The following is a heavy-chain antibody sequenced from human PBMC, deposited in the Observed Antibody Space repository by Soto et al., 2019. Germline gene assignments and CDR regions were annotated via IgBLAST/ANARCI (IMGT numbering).Heavy chain of an antibody. CDR2: ISSSGSTI. D-gene: IGHD6-13*01. V-gene: IGHV3-48*03. CDR3: ARDQEAGSFFPYYYGMDV. Sequence: GGTLRLSCATSGFTFSSYEMNRVRQAPGKGLEWVSYISSSGSTIYYADSVKGRFTISRDNAKNSLYLQMDSLRAEDTAVYYCARDQEAGSFFPYYYGMDVWGQGTTVTVSS. J-gene: IGHJ6*02. CDR1: GFTFSSYE.